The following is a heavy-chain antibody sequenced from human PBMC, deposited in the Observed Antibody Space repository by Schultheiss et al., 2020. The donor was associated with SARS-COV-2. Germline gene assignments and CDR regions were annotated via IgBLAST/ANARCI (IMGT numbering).Heavy chain of an antibody. CDR3: TVADIVATIRSDY. D-gene: IGHD5-12*01. CDR2: INGDGTTT. CDR1: GFTFSNYW. Sequence: GGSLRLSCAASGFTFSNYWMHWVRQAPGKGLMWVSRINGDGTTTNYAGSVKGRFTISRDNARNTVSLQMNSLRAEDTGVYYCTVADIVATIRSDYWGQGTLVTVSS. V-gene: IGHV3-74*01. J-gene: IGHJ4*02.